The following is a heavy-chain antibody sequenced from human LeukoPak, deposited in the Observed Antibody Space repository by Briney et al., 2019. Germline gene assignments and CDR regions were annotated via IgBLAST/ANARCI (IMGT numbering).Heavy chain of an antibody. D-gene: IGHD3-10*01. J-gene: IGHJ5*02. Sequence: TSETLSLTCTVSGRSISNYYWSWIRQSPVKGLEWIGYIYYSGSTNYKPSLKSRVTISVVTPKNQFSLKLSSVTAADTAVYYCARGGYYGSGNDFRFDPWGQGTLVTVSS. CDR1: GRSISNYY. CDR3: ARGGYYGSGNDFRFDP. CDR2: IYYSGST. V-gene: IGHV4-59*01.